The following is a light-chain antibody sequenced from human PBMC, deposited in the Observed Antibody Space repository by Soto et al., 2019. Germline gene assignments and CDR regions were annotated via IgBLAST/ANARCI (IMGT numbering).Light chain of an antibody. CDR1: SGHSNYA. CDR3: QTWDTGVV. CDR2: LTSDGSH. Sequence: QSVLTQSPSASASLGASVKLTCTMSSGHSNYAIAWHQQQPEKGPRFLMKLTSDGSHTKGDGIPDRFSGSSSGAERYLTISSLQSDDEADYYCQTWDTGVVFGGGTKRTVL. J-gene: IGLJ2*01. V-gene: IGLV4-69*01.